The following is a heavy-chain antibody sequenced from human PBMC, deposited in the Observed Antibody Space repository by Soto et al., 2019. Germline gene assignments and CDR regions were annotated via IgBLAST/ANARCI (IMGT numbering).Heavy chain of an antibody. CDR2: IIPIFGTA. V-gene: IGHV1-69*13. D-gene: IGHD5-12*01. CDR3: AGVVGGGYDFAPEVGYGMDV. Sequence: GASVKVSCKASGGTFSSYAISWVRQAPGQGLEWMGGIIPIFGTANYAQKFQGRVTITADESTSTAYMELSSLRSEDTAVYYCAGVVGGGYDFAPEVGYGMDVWGQGTTVTVSS. J-gene: IGHJ6*02. CDR1: GGTFSSYA.